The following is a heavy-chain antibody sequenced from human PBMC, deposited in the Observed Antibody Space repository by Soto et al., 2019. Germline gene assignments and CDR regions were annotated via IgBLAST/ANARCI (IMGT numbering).Heavy chain of an antibody. CDR1: GFTFSSYS. V-gene: IGHV3-48*01. Sequence: GGSLRLSCAASGFTFSSYSMNWVRQAPGKGLEWVSYISSSSTIYYADSVKGRFTISRDNAKNSLYLQMNSLRAEDTAVYYCARTRGSYYYYGMDVWGQGTTVTVSS. J-gene: IGHJ6*02. CDR3: ARTRGSYYYYGMDV. CDR2: ISSSSTI. D-gene: IGHD1-26*01.